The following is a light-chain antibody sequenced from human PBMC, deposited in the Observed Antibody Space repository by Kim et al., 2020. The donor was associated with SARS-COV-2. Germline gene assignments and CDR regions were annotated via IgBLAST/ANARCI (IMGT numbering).Light chain of an antibody. CDR2: DAS. J-gene: IGKJ5*01. V-gene: IGKV3-11*01. CDR3: QQRDDWPMT. CDR1: QRVRSY. Sequence: LSPRERATLSSRSSQRVRSYLAWYQQKPGQAPSLLIYDASNRATGIPARFSGSGFGTEFTLTISSLEPEDFAVYYCQQRDDWPMTFGQGTRLEIK.